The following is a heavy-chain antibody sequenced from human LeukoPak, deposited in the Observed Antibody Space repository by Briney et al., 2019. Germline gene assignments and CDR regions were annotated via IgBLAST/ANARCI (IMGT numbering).Heavy chain of an antibody. J-gene: IGHJ4*02. CDR2: IYYSGST. Sequence: PSETLSLTCTVSGGSISSSSYYWGWIRQPPGKGLEWIGSIYYSGSTYYNPSLKSRVTISVDTSKNQFSLKLSSVTAADTAVYYCASPGGNYDSSGYDYWGQGTLVTVSS. D-gene: IGHD3-22*01. CDR3: ASPGGNYDSSGYDY. CDR1: GGSISSSSYY. V-gene: IGHV4-39*01.